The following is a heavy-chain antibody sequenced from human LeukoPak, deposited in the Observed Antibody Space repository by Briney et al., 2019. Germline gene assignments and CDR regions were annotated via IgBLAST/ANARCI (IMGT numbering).Heavy chain of an antibody. Sequence: SETLSLTCAVYGGSFSGYYWSWIRQPAGKGLEWIGRIYTSGSTNYNPSLKSRVTISVDTSKNQFSLKLSSVTAADTAVYYCAREGYGGNSKFTFYYYYMDVWGKGTTVTISS. V-gene: IGHV4-4*07. CDR1: GGSFSGYY. CDR2: IYTSGST. CDR3: AREGYGGNSKFTFYYYYMDV. J-gene: IGHJ6*03. D-gene: IGHD4-23*01.